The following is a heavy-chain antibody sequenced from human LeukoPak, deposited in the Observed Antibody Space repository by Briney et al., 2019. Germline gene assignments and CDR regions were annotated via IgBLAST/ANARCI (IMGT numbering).Heavy chain of an antibody. CDR3: ARRGNGSFYYFDD. J-gene: IGHJ4*02. V-gene: IGHV4-39*02. Sequence: KPSETLSLTCFVSGDSITSRSFYWGWIRQPPGKNLEWIGNVYYNGRTSYSPPLKTRVTISVDTSRNHFSLKLTSVTAADTAAYYCARRGNGSFYYFDDWGQGTLVTVSS. D-gene: IGHD1-26*01. CDR1: GDSITSRSFY. CDR2: VYYNGRT.